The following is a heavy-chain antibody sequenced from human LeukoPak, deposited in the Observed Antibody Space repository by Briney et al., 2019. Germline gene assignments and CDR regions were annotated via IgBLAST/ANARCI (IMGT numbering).Heavy chain of an antibody. CDR2: ISSSGSSGSTL. CDR3: ARETENCGGDCFDY. Sequence: GGSLRLSCAASGFTVSGYEFNWVRQAPGQGLEWVSYISSSGSSGSTLYYAESVKGRFTTSRDNAKNSVYLQMSSLRVEDTAVYYCARETENCGGDCFDYWGQGTLVTVSS. V-gene: IGHV3-48*03. CDR1: GFTVSGYE. J-gene: IGHJ4*02. D-gene: IGHD2-21*01.